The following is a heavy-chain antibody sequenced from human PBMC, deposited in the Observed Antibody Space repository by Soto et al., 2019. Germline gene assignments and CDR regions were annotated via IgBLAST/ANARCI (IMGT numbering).Heavy chain of an antibody. CDR1: VGTFSSYT. CDR2: IIPILGIA. J-gene: IGHJ2*01. Sequence: QVQLVQSGAEVKKPGSSVKVSCKASVGTFSSYTISWVRQAPGQGLEWMGRIIPILGIANYAQKFQGRVTITADKSTSTAYMELSSLRSEDTAVYYCARGAQLGSGYFDLWGRGTLVTVSS. V-gene: IGHV1-69*02. CDR3: ARGAQLGSGYFDL. D-gene: IGHD5-18*01.